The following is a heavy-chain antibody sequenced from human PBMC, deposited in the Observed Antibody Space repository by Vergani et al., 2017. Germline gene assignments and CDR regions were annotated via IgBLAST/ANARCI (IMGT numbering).Heavy chain of an antibody. CDR1: GGSISSSSYY. J-gene: IGHJ5*02. V-gene: IGHV4-39*01. CDR2: IYYSGST. Sequence: QLQLQESGPGLVKPSETLSLTCTVSGGSISSSSYYWGWIRQPPGKGLEWIGSIYYSGSTYYNPSLKSRVTISVDTSKNQFSLKLSSVTAADTAVYYCARLSLVSWFDPWGQGTLVTVSS. CDR3: ARLSLVSWFDP. D-gene: IGHD2/OR15-2a*01.